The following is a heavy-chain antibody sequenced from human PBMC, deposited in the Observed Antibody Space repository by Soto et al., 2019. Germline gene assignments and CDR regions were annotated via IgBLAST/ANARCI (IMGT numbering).Heavy chain of an antibody. J-gene: IGHJ4*02. CDR1: GYSFTTYA. CDR3: ARKYSGSYYDYFDY. Sequence: GESLKISCKGSGYSFTTYAMHWVRQAPGRRLEWMGWINAGNGNTKYSQKFQGHVTISADKSISTAYLQWSSLKASDTAMYYCARKYSGSYYDYFDYWGQGTMVTVS. D-gene: IGHD1-26*01. V-gene: IGHV1-3*01. CDR2: INAGNGNT.